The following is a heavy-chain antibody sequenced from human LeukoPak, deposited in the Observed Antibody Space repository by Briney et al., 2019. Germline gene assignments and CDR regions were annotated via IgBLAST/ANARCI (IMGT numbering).Heavy chain of an antibody. D-gene: IGHD2-21*02. Sequence: SSRLTFSNQWMRWPRQAPGKRLDSVANIKQDGSEKYYVDSVKGRFTISRDNAKNSLYLQMNSLRAEDTAVYYCARARVVTKWIDYWGQGTLVTVSS. CDR3: ARARVVTKWIDY. V-gene: IGHV3-7*03. CDR1: RLTFSNQW. J-gene: IGHJ4*02. CDR2: IKQDGSEK.